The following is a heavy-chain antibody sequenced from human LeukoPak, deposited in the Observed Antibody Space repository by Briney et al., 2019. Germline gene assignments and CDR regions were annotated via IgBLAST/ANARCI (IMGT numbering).Heavy chain of an antibody. CDR1: GGSFSGYY. Sequence: SETLSLTCAVYGGSFSGYYWSWIRQPPGKGLEWIGEIHHSGSTDYNPSLKSRVTISVDTSKNQFSLKLSSVTAADTAVYYCARGSTYYDFWSGSKGNGFDYWGQGTLVTVSS. D-gene: IGHD3-3*01. J-gene: IGHJ4*02. CDR3: ARGSTYYDFWSGSKGNGFDY. V-gene: IGHV4-34*01. CDR2: IHHSGST.